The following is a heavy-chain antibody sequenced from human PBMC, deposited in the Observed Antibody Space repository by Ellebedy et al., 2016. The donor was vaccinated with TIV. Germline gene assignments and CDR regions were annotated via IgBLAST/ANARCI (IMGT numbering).Heavy chain of an antibody. CDR3: VRDVGSSGYYLN. J-gene: IGHJ4*02. CDR1: GFTFSGTW. D-gene: IGHD3-22*01. Sequence: PGGSLRLSCAASGFTFSGTWMHWVRQAPGKGLVWVSLINFDGSNIRYADSVKGRFTISRDNAKNTLYLQMNSLRAEDTALYYCVRDVGSSGYYLNWGQGTLVTVSS. CDR2: INFDGSNI. V-gene: IGHV3-74*01.